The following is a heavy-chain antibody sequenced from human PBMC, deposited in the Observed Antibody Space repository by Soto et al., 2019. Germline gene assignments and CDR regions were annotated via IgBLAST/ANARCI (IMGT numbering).Heavy chain of an antibody. CDR3: ARQVGSSWYFNYGMDV. V-gene: IGHV5-51*01. Sequence: GESLKISCKGSGYSFTSYWIGWVRQMPGKGLEWMGIIYPGDSDTRYSPSFQGQVTISADKSISTAYLQWSSLKASDTAMYYCARQVGSSWYFNYGMDVWGQGTTVTVSS. CDR2: IYPGDSDT. CDR1: GYSFTSYW. D-gene: IGHD6-13*01. J-gene: IGHJ6*02.